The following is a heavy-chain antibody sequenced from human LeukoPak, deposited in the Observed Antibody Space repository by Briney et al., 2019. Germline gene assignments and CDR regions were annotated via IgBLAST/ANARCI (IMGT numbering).Heavy chain of an antibody. CDR2: IYTSGST. D-gene: IGHD1-1*01. Sequence: SETLSLTCTVSGGSISSGSYYWSWIRQPAGKGLEWIGRIYTSGSTNYNPSLKSRVTISVDTPKNQFSLKLSSVTAADTAVYYCAREGPGTRQLDYWDQGTLVTVSS. CDR1: GGSISSGSYY. CDR3: AREGPGTRQLDY. V-gene: IGHV4-61*02. J-gene: IGHJ4*02.